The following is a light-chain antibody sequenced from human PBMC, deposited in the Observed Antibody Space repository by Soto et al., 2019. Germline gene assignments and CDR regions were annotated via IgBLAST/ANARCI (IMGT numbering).Light chain of an antibody. CDR1: SSDVDGYNY. CDR2: DVS. V-gene: IGLV2-11*01. Sequence: QSALTQPRSVSGSPGQSVTISCTGTSSDVDGYNYVSWYQQHPSKAPKLMIYDVSKRPSGVPDRFSGSKSGNTASLTISGLQAEDEADYYCCSYAGSYTLVFGGGTKLTVL. J-gene: IGLJ2*01. CDR3: CSYAGSYTLV.